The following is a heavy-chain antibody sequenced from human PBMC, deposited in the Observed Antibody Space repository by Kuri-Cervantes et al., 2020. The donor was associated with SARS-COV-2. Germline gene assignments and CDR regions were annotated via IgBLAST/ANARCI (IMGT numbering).Heavy chain of an antibody. CDR3: AGAFSNYVDWFDT. Sequence: ASVKVSCKASKYTFTTYDINWVRQATGQGLEWMGWMNPNSGNTGYAQKFQGRVTITRNTSISTAYMELSSLRSEDTAVYYCAGAFSNYVDWFDTWGQGTLVTVSS. J-gene: IGHJ5*02. CDR1: KYTFTTYD. V-gene: IGHV1-8*03. CDR2: MNPNSGNT. D-gene: IGHD4-11*01.